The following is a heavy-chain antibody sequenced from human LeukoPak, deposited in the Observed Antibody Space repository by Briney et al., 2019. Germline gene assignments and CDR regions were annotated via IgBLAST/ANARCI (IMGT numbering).Heavy chain of an antibody. CDR1: GYPFNAYF. CDR2: LNTNNGAT. D-gene: IGHD5-12*01. Sequence: ASVKVSCKASGYPFNAYFIHWVRQAPGHGLEWVGRLNTNNGATNFAQNFQDMVTMTRDTSITTVYMELSRLTSGDTAVYYCARDVGEMLRPGQEDYWGQGTLVTVSS. CDR3: ARDVGEMLRPGQEDY. V-gene: IGHV1-2*06. J-gene: IGHJ4*02.